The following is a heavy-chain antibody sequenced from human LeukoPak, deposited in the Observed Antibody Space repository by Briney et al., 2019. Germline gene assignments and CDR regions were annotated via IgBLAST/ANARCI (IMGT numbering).Heavy chain of an antibody. Sequence: GGSLKISCKGSGYSFNTYWIGWVRPMPGKGLEGMRIIYPGDSDTRYSPSFQGQVTISADKSISTAYLQWSSLKAWDTAMDYCARTLAVGVHRGRYYFDYWGQGTLVTVSS. J-gene: IGHJ4*02. D-gene: IGHD1-26*01. CDR3: ARTLAVGVHRGRYYFDY. CDR2: IYPGDSDT. V-gene: IGHV5-51*01. CDR1: GYSFNTYW.